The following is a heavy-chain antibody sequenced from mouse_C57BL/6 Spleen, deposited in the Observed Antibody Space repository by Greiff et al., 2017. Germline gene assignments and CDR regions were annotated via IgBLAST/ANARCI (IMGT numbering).Heavy chain of an antibody. CDR1: GFTFSSYT. CDR2: ISGGGGNT. Sequence: EVKVVESGGGLVKPGGSLKLSCAASGFTFSSYTMSWVRQTPEKRLEWVATISGGGGNTYYPDSVKGRFTISRDNAKNTRYLQMSSLRSEDTALYYCASPYPPFAYWGQGTLVTVSA. CDR3: ASPYPPFAY. V-gene: IGHV5-9*01. J-gene: IGHJ3*01.